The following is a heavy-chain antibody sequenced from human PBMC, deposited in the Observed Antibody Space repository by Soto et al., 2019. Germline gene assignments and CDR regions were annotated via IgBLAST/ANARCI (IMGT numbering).Heavy chain of an antibody. CDR1: GGTFTSYY. CDR3: ARDRGGEGVGATYHDAFDI. CDR2: INPSGGST. V-gene: IGHV1-46*01. J-gene: IGHJ3*02. Sequence: ASVKVSCKASGGTFTSYYMHWVRQAPGQGLEWMGIINPSGGSTSYAQKFQGRVTMTRDTSTSTVYMELSSLRSEDTAVYYCARDRGGEGVGATYHDAFDIWGQGTMVTVSS. D-gene: IGHD1-26*01.